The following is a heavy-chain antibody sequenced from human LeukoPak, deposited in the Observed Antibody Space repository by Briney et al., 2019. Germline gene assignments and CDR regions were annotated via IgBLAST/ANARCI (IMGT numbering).Heavy chain of an antibody. J-gene: IGHJ3*02. CDR1: GFTFSNYA. V-gene: IGHV3-23*01. CDR2: ISGSGGST. D-gene: IGHD6-19*01. Sequence: GGSLRLSCAASGFTFSNYAMSWVRQAPGKGLEWVSLISGSGGSTYYADSAQGRITISRDNSKSTLYLQMNSLRAEDTAVYYCSGGGWSTDAFDIWGQGTMVTVS. CDR3: SGGGWSTDAFDI.